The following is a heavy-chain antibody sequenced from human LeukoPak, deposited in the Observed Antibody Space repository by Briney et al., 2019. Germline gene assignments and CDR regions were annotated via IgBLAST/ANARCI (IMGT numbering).Heavy chain of an antibody. J-gene: IGHJ4*02. CDR3: ARDHCAGGYCYFPDY. CDR1: DYPISSGYF. V-gene: IGHV4-38-2*02. D-gene: IGHD2-15*01. Sequence: SETLSLTCVVSDYPISSGYFWGWIRQAPGKGLEWIATISHSGSTYFNPSLKSRTLVSIDTSKNKFSLTLTSVTAADTAAYYCARDHCAGGYCYFPDYWGQGTLVTVSS. CDR2: ISHSGST.